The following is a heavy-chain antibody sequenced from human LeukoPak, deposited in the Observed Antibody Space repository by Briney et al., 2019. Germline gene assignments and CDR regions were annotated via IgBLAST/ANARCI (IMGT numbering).Heavy chain of an antibody. D-gene: IGHD6-13*01. CDR2: ISGSSGSGYYI. V-gene: IGHV3-21*01. CDR1: GFTFSIYS. CDR3: ARDWGSSSFSPWAFDY. J-gene: IGHJ4*02. Sequence: GGSLRLSCAASGFTFSIYSMIWVRQAPGKGLEWVSCISGSSGSGYYIYYADSVKGRFTISRDNAKNSLTLQMDSLRAEDTAVYYCARDWGSSSFSPWAFDYWGQGTLVTVSS.